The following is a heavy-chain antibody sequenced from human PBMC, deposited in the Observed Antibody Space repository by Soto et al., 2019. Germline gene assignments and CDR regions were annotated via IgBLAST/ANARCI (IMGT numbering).Heavy chain of an antibody. Sequence: QVQLQESGPGLVKPSQTLSLTCTVSGASISSGGYYWSWIRQLPGKGLEWIGYIYNSGPTYYNPPFRRRGSISVDTTKNQFSLKVTSATAADTAVYYCASDGAVPYGLDVWGHGTTVTVSS. CDR1: GASISSGGYY. CDR3: ASDGAVPYGLDV. V-gene: IGHV4-31*03. D-gene: IGHD3-16*01. J-gene: IGHJ6*02. CDR2: IYNSGPT.